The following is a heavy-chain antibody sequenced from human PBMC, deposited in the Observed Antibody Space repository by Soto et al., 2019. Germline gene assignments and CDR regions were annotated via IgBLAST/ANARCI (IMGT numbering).Heavy chain of an antibody. CDR3: ARSSGWYALDI. J-gene: IGHJ3*02. Sequence: QVQLVQSGAEVKKPGASVKIACTASGYIFTTDTIHWVRQAPGQRLEWMGWIEAGDGRTRYSQRFQDRVTITRDASARTAYMEVSSLRSEDTAVYYCARSSGWYALDIWGQGTTVIVSS. CDR1: GYIFTTDT. V-gene: IGHV1-3*01. D-gene: IGHD6-19*01. CDR2: IEAGDGRT.